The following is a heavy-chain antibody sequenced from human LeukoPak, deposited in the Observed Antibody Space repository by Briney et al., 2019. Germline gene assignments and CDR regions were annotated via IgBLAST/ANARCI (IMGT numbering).Heavy chain of an antibody. D-gene: IGHD6-19*01. J-gene: IGHJ5*02. Sequence: SETLSLTCTVSGGSISSYYWSWLRQPPGKGLEWIGYIYYSGSTNYNPSLKSRVTISVDTSKNQFSLKLSSVTAADTAVYYCARVKQWLVRSWFDPWGQGTLVTVSS. CDR2: IYYSGST. CDR3: ARVKQWLVRSWFDP. V-gene: IGHV4-59*01. CDR1: GGSISSYY.